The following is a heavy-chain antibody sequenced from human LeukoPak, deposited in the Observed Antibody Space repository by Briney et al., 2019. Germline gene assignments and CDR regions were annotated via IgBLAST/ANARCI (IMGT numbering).Heavy chain of an antibody. CDR1: GFPFSSYA. CDR3: ARSSTMVRGGAFDI. CDR2: ISGSGGST. V-gene: IGHV3-23*01. D-gene: IGHD3-10*01. Sequence: PGGSLRLSCAASGFPFSSYAMSWVRQAPGKGLEWVSAISGSGGSTYYADSVKGRFTISRDNAKNSLYLQMSSLRAEDTAVYYCARSSTMVRGGAFDIWGQGTMVTVSS. J-gene: IGHJ3*02.